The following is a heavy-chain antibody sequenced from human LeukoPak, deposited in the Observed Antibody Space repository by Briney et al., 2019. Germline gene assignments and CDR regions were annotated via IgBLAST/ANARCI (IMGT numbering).Heavy chain of an antibody. D-gene: IGHD3-22*01. V-gene: IGHV4-39*07. CDR1: GGSISSSSYY. Sequence: SETLSLTCTDSGGSISSSSYYWGWIRQPPGKGLEWIGSIYYSGSTYYNPSLKSRVTISVDTSKNQFSLKLSSVTAADTAVYYCARGEVVISNWFDPWGQGTLVTVSS. CDR3: ARGEVVISNWFDP. J-gene: IGHJ5*02. CDR2: IYYSGST.